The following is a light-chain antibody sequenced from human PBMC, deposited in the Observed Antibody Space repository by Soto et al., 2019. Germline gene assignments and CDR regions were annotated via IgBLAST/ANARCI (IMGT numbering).Light chain of an antibody. Sequence: DFQMTQSPSSLSASVGDRVTIACRASQGIGNYLDWYQQKPGNVPKLLIYAASSLQSGVPSRFSGSGSGTDFTLTISSLQPEDFATYYCQQNNSTPLTFGGGTKVEIK. J-gene: IGKJ4*01. CDR2: AAS. V-gene: IGKV1-27*01. CDR3: QQNNSTPLT. CDR1: QGIGNY.